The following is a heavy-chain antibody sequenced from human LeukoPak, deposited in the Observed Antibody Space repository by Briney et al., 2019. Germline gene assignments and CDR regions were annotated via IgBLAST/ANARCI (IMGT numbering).Heavy chain of an antibody. Sequence: GGSLRLSCEASGFTFSGYWMHWVRQAPGKGPVWVSRINSDGSSISYADSVKGRFTISRDNAKNTLYLQMDSLRAEDTAVYYCARDRSDAFDIWGQGTMVTVSS. V-gene: IGHV3-74*01. CDR3: ARDRSDAFDI. J-gene: IGHJ3*02. CDR1: GFTFSGYW. CDR2: INSDGSSI.